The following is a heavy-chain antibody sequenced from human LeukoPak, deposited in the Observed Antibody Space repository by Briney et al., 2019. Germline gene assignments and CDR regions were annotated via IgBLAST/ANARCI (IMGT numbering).Heavy chain of an antibody. D-gene: IGHD2-8*02. CDR1: GGSISSSSYY. V-gene: IGHV4-39*07. CDR3: ATTPSKVVYAMGWFDP. CDR2: IYYSGST. Sequence: KPSETLSLTCTVSGGSISSSSYYWGWTRQPPGKGLEWIGGIYYSGSTYYNPSLKSRVTVSVDTSKNQFSLKLSSVTAADTAVYYCATTPSKVVYAMGWFDPWGQGTLVTVSS. J-gene: IGHJ5*02.